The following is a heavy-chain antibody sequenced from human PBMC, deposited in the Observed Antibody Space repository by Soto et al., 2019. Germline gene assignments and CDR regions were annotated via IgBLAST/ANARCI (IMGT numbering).Heavy chain of an antibody. V-gene: IGHV5-10-1*01. CDR3: ARQIYDSDTGPNFQYYFDS. Sequence: GESLKISCKGSGYSFAGYWITWVRQKPGKVLEWMGRIDPSGSQTYYSPSFRGHVTISVTKSITTVFLQWSSLRASDTAMYYCARQIYDSDTGPNFQYYFDSWGQGTPVTVSS. D-gene: IGHD3-22*01. J-gene: IGHJ4*02. CDR2: IDPSGSQT. CDR1: GYSFAGYW.